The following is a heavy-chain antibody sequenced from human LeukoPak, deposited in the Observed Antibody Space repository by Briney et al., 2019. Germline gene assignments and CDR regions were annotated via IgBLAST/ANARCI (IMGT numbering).Heavy chain of an antibody. J-gene: IGHJ4*02. CDR3: AKDKDSSGWYVDY. CDR1: GFTFSSYW. CDR2: ISWNSGSI. Sequence: GGSLRLSCAASGFTFSSYWMNWARQAPGKGLEWVSGISWNSGSIGYADSVKGRFTISRDNAKNSLYLQMNSLRAEDTALYYCAKDKDSSGWYVDYWGQGTLVTVSS. D-gene: IGHD6-19*01. V-gene: IGHV3-9*01.